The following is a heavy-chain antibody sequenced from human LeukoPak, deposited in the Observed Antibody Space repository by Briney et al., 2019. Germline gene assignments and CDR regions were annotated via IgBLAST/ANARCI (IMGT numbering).Heavy chain of an antibody. J-gene: IGHJ6*03. V-gene: IGHV4-30-2*01. Sequence: SETLSLTCTVSGGSISSGGYYWSWIRQPPGKGLEWIGYTYHSGSTYYNPSLKSRVTISVDRSKNQFSLKLSSVTAADTAVYYCARGAALRYFDWSLDYYYYMDVWGKGTTVTVSS. CDR1: GGSISSGGYY. CDR3: ARGAALRYFDWSLDYYYYMDV. CDR2: TYHSGST. D-gene: IGHD3-9*01.